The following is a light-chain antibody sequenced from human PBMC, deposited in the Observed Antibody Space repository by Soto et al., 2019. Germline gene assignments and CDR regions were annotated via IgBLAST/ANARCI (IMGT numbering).Light chain of an antibody. CDR3: AAWDDSLSGHVV. J-gene: IGLJ2*01. Sequence: QSVLTQPPSASGTPGQRVTISCSGSSSNIGSNYVYWYQQLPGTAPKLLIYSNNQRPSGVPDRFSDSKSGTSASLAISGLRSEDEADYYCAAWDDSLSGHVVFGGGTKVTVL. CDR2: SNN. V-gene: IGLV1-47*02. CDR1: SSNIGSNY.